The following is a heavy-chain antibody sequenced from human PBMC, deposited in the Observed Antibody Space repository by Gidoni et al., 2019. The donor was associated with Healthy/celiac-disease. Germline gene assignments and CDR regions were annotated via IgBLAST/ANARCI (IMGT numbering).Heavy chain of an antibody. Sequence: QVQLQQWGAGLLEPSETLSLTCAVYGGSFSGYYWSWIRQPPGKGLEWIGEINHSGSTNYNPSLKSRVTISVDTSKNQFSLKLSSVTAADTAVYYCASRSSGWYWYFDLWGRGTLVTVSS. V-gene: IGHV4-34*01. CDR2: INHSGST. CDR3: ASRSSGWYWYFDL. D-gene: IGHD6-19*01. CDR1: GGSFSGYY. J-gene: IGHJ2*01.